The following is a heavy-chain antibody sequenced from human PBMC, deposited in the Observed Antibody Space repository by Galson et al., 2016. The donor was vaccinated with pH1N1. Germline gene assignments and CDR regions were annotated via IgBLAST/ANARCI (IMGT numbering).Heavy chain of an antibody. CDR3: ARDSEYSGHEGFH. CDR1: GFTFTSYA. J-gene: IGHJ4*02. CDR2: TLYDGTNE. D-gene: IGHD5-12*01. V-gene: IGHV3-30*04. Sequence: LRLSCAASGFTFTSYAMHWVRQAPGKGLEWVAVTLYDGTNEYYADSVKGRFTISRDKTQSTVYLQMNSLRTEDTAVYYCARDSEYSGHEGFHWAQGTLVIVSS.